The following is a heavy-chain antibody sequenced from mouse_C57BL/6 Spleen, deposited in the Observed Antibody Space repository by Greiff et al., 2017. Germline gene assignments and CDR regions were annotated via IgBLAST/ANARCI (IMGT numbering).Heavy chain of an antibody. CDR3: ARSEEYYSNYEGFAY. D-gene: IGHD2-5*01. Sequence: QVQLQQPGAELVKPGASVKMSCKASGYTFTSYWITWVKQRPGQGLEWIGDIYPGSGSTNYNEKFKSKATLTVDTSSSTAYMQLSSLTSEDSAVYYCARSEEYYSNYEGFAYGGQGTLVTVSA. V-gene: IGHV1-55*01. CDR2: IYPGSGST. J-gene: IGHJ3*01. CDR1: GYTFTSYW.